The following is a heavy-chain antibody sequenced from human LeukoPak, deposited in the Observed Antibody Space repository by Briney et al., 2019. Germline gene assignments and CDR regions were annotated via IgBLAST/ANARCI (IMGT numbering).Heavy chain of an antibody. V-gene: IGHV3-23*01. CDR2: ISGSGGST. CDR1: GFTFSSYA. CDR3: ARAIGDYGEDRS. Sequence: GGSLRLSCAASGFTFSSYAMSWVRQAPGKGLEWVSAISGSGGSTYYADSVKGRFTISRDNSKNTPYLQMNSLRAEDTAVYYCARAIGDYGEDRSWGQGTLVTVSS. D-gene: IGHD4-17*01. J-gene: IGHJ4*02.